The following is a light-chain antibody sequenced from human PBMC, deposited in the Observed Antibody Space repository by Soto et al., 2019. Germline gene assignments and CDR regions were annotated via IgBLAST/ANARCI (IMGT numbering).Light chain of an antibody. J-gene: IGKJ1*01. V-gene: IGKV3-20*01. Sequence: EIVLTQSPGTLSLSPGERATLSCRASQSVSSNYLAWYQQKPGQAPRPLIYGASSRATGIPDRFSASGAGTDLTLHISTLPPDHFAVHYCQQYGSSPWPVGQGTKVDTK. CDR1: QSVSSNY. CDR3: QQYGSSPWP. CDR2: GAS.